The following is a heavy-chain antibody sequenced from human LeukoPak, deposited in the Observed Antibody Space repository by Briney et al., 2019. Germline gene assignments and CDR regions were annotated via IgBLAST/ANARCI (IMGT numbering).Heavy chain of an antibody. CDR3: ATDFYRGRQFDY. J-gene: IGHJ4*02. V-gene: IGHV1-24*01. CDR2: FDPEDVET. Sequence: ASVKVSCKVSGNTFTDLSMNWVRQAPGKGREGMGGFDPEDVETIYAQKFQGRVTMTEDTSTATAYMDLSSLRPDDTAVYYCATDFYRGRQFDYWGQGTLVTVSS. CDR1: GNTFTDLS. D-gene: IGHD2/OR15-2a*01.